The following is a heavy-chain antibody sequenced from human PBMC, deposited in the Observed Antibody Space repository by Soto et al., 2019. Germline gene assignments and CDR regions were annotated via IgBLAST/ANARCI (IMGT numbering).Heavy chain of an antibody. CDR3: AKADGEQWLVPHLDN. D-gene: IGHD6-19*01. CDR1: GFNFKKFA. Sequence: EVQLLESGGGVVQPGGSLRLSCVASGFNFKKFAMAWVRQAPGEGLEWVSGISCCGGSTSYADSVKGRLRIARDDSKNTLSLQMNSLRVEDTAQYYGAKADGEQWLVPHLDNWGQGTLVTVS. J-gene: IGHJ4*02. CDR2: ISCCGGST. V-gene: IGHV3-23*01.